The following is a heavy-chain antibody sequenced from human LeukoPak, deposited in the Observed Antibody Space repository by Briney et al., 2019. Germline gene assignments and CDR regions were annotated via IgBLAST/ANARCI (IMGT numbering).Heavy chain of an antibody. CDR2: ISYDGSNK. J-gene: IGHJ4*02. CDR1: GFTFSSYG. V-gene: IGHV3-30*18. CDR3: AKGARASSSSFFDY. D-gene: IGHD6-6*01. Sequence: GGSLRLSCAASGFTFSSYGMHWVRQAPGKGLEWVAVISYDGSNKYYADSVKGRFTISRDNSKNTLYLQMNSLRAEDTAVYYCAKGARASSSSFFDYWGQGTLVTVSS.